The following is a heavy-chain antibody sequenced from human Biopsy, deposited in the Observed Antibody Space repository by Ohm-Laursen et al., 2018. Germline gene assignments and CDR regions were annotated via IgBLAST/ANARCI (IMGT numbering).Heavy chain of an antibody. CDR3: ARGDYFDSNGYFWFDP. Sequence: TLSLTCTVSGGSISSGGSYWSWIRQRPGKGLEWIGYIFNSANTYYNPSLKNLITISGDTSKNQFSLKLNSVTAADTAVYYCARGDYFDSNGYFWFDPLGQGTLVTVSS. CDR1: GGSISSGGSY. J-gene: IGHJ5*02. CDR2: IFNSANT. D-gene: IGHD3-22*01. V-gene: IGHV4-31*01.